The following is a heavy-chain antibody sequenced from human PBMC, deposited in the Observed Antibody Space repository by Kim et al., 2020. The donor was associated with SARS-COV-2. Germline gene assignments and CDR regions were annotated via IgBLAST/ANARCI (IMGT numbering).Heavy chain of an antibody. J-gene: IGHJ6*02. CDR1: GGSFSGFH. D-gene: IGHD3-10*01. V-gene: IGHV4-34*01. Sequence: SETLSLTCTVYGGSFSGFHWTWIRQPPGKGLEWLGEIDHSGSTNYNPSLKSRVTMSVDTSKNQFSMNLRSVTAADAAVYYCASPLYNNTRGAMDVWGQGTTVTVSS. CDR3: ASPLYNNTRGAMDV. CDR2: IDHSGST.